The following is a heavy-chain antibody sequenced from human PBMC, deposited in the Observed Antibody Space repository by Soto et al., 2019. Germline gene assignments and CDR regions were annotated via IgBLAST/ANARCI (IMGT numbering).Heavy chain of an antibody. V-gene: IGHV4-38-2*01. D-gene: IGHD3-10*01. CDR2: ISHSGRT. Sequence: SETLSLTCAVSGFSIDTAYFWGWIRQTPGEGLEYIGRISHSGRTFSNPSLKSRLTISYNPATNEFSLNLTSVTAADTAVYYRAKGRAFRLLGVPLDSWGPGTPVTVSS. J-gene: IGHJ4*02. CDR1: GFSIDTAYF. CDR3: AKGRAFRLLGVPLDS.